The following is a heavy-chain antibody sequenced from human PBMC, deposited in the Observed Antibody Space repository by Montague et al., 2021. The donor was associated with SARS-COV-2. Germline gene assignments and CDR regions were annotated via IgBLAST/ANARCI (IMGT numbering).Heavy chain of an antibody. CDR1: GFTFSTYW. Sequence: SLRLSCAASGFTFSTYWMYWIRQVPGKGLAGVSRINPDGDATTYADSVKGRFTISRDNSKNILYLQMNSLSGEDTAVYYCARSNLHDYADYWGRGNLVTVSS. J-gene: IGHJ4*02. D-gene: IGHD4/OR15-4a*01. V-gene: IGHV3-74*01. CDR2: INPDGDAT. CDR3: ARSNLHDYADY.